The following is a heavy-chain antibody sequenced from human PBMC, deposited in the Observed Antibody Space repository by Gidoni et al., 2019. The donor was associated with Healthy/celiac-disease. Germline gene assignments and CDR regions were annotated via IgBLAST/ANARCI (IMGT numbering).Heavy chain of an antibody. D-gene: IGHD1-26*01. CDR2: IIPIFGTA. CDR1: GGTFSSYA. V-gene: IGHV1-69*01. J-gene: IGHJ3*02. CDR3: ARGRLGYGGNSGAFDI. Sequence: QVQLVQSGAEVKKPGSSVKVSCKASGGTFSSYAISRVRQAPGQGLEWMGGIIPIFGTANYAQKFQGRVTITADESTSTAYMELSSLRSEDTAVYYCARGRLGYGGNSGAFDIWGQGTMVTVSS.